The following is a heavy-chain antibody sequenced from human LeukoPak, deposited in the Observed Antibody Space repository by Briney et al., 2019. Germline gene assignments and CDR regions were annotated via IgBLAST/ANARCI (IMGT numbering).Heavy chain of an antibody. CDR3: AREFYDSSGYTDY. J-gene: IGHJ4*02. D-gene: IGHD3-22*01. V-gene: IGHV4-38-2*02. Sequence: PSETLSLTCAVSGYSISNGYYWGWVRQPPGKGLEWIGSIYHSETAYYNPSLKSRVTISIDTSKNQFSLKLSSVTAADTAVYYCAREFYDSSGYTDYWGQGTLVTVSS. CDR1: GYSISNGYY. CDR2: IYHSETA.